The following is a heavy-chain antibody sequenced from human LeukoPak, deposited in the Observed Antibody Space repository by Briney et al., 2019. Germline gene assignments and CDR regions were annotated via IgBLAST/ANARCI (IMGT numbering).Heavy chain of an antibody. D-gene: IGHD2-2*01. CDR3: ARDQGCSSTNCYSVGCDY. CDR2: IWYDGSKK. J-gene: IGHJ4*02. V-gene: IGHV3-33*08. CDR1: GFTFSSYG. Sequence: PGGSLRLACAACGFTFSSYGMHWVRQAPGKGLEWMAIIWYDGSKKFYADSVKGRFTISRDNSKNTLYLQMNSLRAEDTAVYYCARDQGCSSTNCYSVGCDYWGQGTLVTVSS.